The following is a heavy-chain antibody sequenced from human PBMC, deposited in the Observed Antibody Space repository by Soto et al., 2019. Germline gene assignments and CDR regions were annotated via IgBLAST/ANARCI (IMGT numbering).Heavy chain of an antibody. Sequence: GGSLRLSCAASGFTFSSYLMSWVRQAPGKGLEWVANIKQDGSEKYYVDSVKGRFTISRDNAKNSLYLQMNSLRAEDTAVYYCARDPQDYDFWSGYSRGAFDIWSQGTMVTVSS. V-gene: IGHV3-7*01. CDR2: IKQDGSEK. CDR3: ARDPQDYDFWSGYSRGAFDI. J-gene: IGHJ3*02. CDR1: GFTFSSYL. D-gene: IGHD3-3*01.